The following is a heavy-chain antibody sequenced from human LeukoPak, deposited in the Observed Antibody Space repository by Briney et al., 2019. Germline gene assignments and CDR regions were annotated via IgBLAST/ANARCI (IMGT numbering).Heavy chain of an antibody. V-gene: IGHV4-34*01. CDR1: GGSFSGYY. D-gene: IGHD3-16*02. Sequence: SETLSLTCAVYGGSFSGYYWSWIRQPPGKGLEWIGEINHSGSTNYNPSLKSRVAISVDTSKNQFSLKLSSVTAADTAVYYCAGGNYVWGSYRYTAYGYWGQGTLVTVSS. J-gene: IGHJ4*02. CDR3: AGGNYVWGSYRYTAYGY. CDR2: INHSGST.